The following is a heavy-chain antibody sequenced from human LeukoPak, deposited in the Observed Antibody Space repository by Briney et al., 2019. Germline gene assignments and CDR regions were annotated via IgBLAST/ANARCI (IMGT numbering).Heavy chain of an antibody. CDR3: ARVFGGREIGF. Sequence: ASVKASCKASGYTFTTYDINWVRQATGQGLEWMGWMNPKSGNTAYAQKFQGRVTMTRSTSIDTAYLEMSSLRSEDTAMYYCARVFGGREIGFWGQGTQVTVSS. D-gene: IGHD3-3*01. CDR2: MNPKSGNT. J-gene: IGHJ4*02. V-gene: IGHV1-8*01. CDR1: GYTFTTYD.